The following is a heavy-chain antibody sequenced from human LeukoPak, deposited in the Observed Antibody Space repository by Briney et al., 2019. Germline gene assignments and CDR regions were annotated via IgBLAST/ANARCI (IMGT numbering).Heavy chain of an antibody. CDR1: GYTFTSYG. CDR3: ARDSASLAAADNWYFDL. Sequence: ASVKVSCKASGYTFTSYGISWVRQAPGQGLEWMGWISAYNGNTNYAQKLQGRVTMTTDTSTSTTYMELRSLRSDDTAVYYCARDSASLAAADNWYFDLWDRGTLVTVSS. CDR2: ISAYNGNT. D-gene: IGHD6-13*01. V-gene: IGHV1-18*01. J-gene: IGHJ2*01.